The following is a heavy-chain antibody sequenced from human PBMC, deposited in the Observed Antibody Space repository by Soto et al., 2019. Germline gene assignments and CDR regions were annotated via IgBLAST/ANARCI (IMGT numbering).Heavy chain of an antibody. CDR1: GYTFTSYD. Sequence: GASVKVSCKASGYTFTSYDINWVRQAIGQGLEWMGWMNPNSGNTGYAQKFQGRVTMTRNTSISTAYMELSSLRSEDTAVYYRARVVTMVRGVSWFDPWGQGTLVTVSS. J-gene: IGHJ5*02. CDR2: MNPNSGNT. D-gene: IGHD3-10*01. V-gene: IGHV1-8*01. CDR3: ARVVTMVRGVSWFDP.